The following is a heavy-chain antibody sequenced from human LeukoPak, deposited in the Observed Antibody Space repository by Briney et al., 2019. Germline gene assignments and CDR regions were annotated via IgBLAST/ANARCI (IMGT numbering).Heavy chain of an antibody. CDR3: ARGPNSNWSGLDF. Sequence: GGSLRLSCAASGFTFNTYTMNWVRQAPGKGLEWVSYISGSSGIIDYADSVRGRFTISRDNAKNSLYLQVNNLRAEDTAVYYCARGPNSNWSGLDFWGQGTLLTVSS. CDR1: GFTFNTYT. D-gene: IGHD6-6*01. CDR2: ISGSSGII. V-gene: IGHV3-48*01. J-gene: IGHJ4*02.